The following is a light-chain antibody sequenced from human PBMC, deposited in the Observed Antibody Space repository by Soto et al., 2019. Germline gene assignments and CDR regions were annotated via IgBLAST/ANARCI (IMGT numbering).Light chain of an antibody. CDR3: QHYYTSYTT. V-gene: IGKV3-20*01. CDR2: GAS. CDR1: PSVSGSN. Sequence: EIVLTQSPGTLSLSPGERATLSCRASPSVSGSNLAWYQQKPGQAPRLVIYGASSRATGIPDRFSGSGSGTDFTLTISRLEPEDFAVYYCQHYYTSYTTFGQGTKVDIK. J-gene: IGKJ1*01.